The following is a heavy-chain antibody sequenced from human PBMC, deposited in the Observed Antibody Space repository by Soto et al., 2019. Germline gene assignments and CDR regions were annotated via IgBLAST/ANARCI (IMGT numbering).Heavy chain of an antibody. D-gene: IGHD1-26*01. CDR1: GGTFSSYA. J-gene: IGHJ6*02. CDR2: IIPIFGTT. Sequence: QVQLVQSGVEVKKPGSSVMVSCKASGGTFSSYAISWVRQAPGQGLEWMGGIIPIFGTTNYAQKFHRRVTINADESTSTVYMEVSSLRSEDTAVYYCARHIVGSTRNYYYYGMDVWGQGTTVSVSS. V-gene: IGHV1-69*01. CDR3: ARHIVGSTRNYYYYGMDV.